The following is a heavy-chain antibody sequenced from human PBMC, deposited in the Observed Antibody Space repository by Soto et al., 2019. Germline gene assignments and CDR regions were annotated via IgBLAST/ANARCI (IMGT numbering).Heavy chain of an antibody. V-gene: IGHV3-23*01. Sequence: QAWVSLRLSCAAARFPCSHCPMSWVREALRKRLEWVSDISDSGNDASYADSVRGRFTISREHCRDTLYLQMNSLRADDTAVYYCGKEKRGSGWFVCDYCGKGELVTVSS. CDR2: ISDSGNDA. J-gene: IGHJ4*02. CDR3: GKEKRGSGWFVCDY. CDR1: RFPCSHCP. D-gene: IGHD6-19*01.